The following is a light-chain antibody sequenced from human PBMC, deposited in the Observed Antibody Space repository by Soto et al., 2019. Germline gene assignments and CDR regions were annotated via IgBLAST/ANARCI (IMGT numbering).Light chain of an antibody. J-gene: IGKJ1*01. CDR1: QILVDRDGKTY. Sequence: DVVMTHSPLSLPVTLGQPASISCSSSQILVDRDGKTYFNWYQWRPGQPPRRLIYKISYRDSGVPDRFSGSGSGTYFTLQISRVEAEDVGFYYCMQGTLWPWTFGQGTKVDIK. V-gene: IGKV2-30*01. CDR3: MQGTLWPWT. CDR2: KIS.